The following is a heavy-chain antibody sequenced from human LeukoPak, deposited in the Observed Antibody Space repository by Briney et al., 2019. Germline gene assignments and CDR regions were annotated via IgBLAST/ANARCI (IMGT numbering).Heavy chain of an antibody. V-gene: IGHV4-4*07. D-gene: IGHD6-13*01. Sequence: PSETLSLTCTVSGHSISSGYYWGWIRQPAGKGLEWIGRIYTRGSTNYNPSLKSRVSMSVDTSKKQFSLKLSSVTAADTAVYYCARLSSSWYQDWYFDLWGRGTLVTVSS. CDR1: GHSISSGYY. CDR2: IYTRGST. J-gene: IGHJ2*01. CDR3: ARLSSSWYQDWYFDL.